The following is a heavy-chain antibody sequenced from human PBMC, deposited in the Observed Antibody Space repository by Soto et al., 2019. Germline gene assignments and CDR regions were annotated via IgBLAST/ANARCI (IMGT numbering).Heavy chain of an antibody. V-gene: IGHV5-51*01. CDR3: ARSPYSSGWYDAFDI. CDR2: IYPGDSDT. CDR1: GYSFTSYW. D-gene: IGHD6-19*01. J-gene: IGHJ3*02. Sequence: PGECLKISCKGSGYSFTSYWIGWVRQMPGKGLEWMGIIYPGDSDTRYSPSFQGQVTISADKSISTAYLQWSSLKASDTAMYYCARSPYSSGWYDAFDIWGQGTMVTVSS.